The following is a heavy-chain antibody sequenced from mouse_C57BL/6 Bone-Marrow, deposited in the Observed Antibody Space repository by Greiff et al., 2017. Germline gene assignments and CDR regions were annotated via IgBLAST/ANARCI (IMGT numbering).Heavy chain of an antibody. Sequence: VKLMESGAELARPGASVKLSCKASGYTFTSYGISWVKQRTGQGLEWIGEIYPRSGNTYYNEKFKGKATLTADKSSSTAYKELRSLTSEDSAVYFCARPGVVPYGAWFAYWGQGTLVTVSA. CDR3: ARPGVVPYGAWFAY. J-gene: IGHJ3*01. CDR2: IYPRSGNT. D-gene: IGHD1-1*01. CDR1: GYTFTSYG. V-gene: IGHV1-81*01.